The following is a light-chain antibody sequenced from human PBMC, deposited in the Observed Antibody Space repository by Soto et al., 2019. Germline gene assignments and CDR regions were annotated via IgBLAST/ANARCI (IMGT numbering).Light chain of an antibody. CDR1: ASDIGGYSF. CDR2: DVN. J-gene: IGLJ1*01. V-gene: IGLV2-8*01. Sequence: QSAMTQPPSAPGSPGQSVAISCTGTASDIGGYSFVSWYQQHPGKAPKLLIYDVNKRPSGVPDRFSGSKSGNTASLTVSGLHAEVEPEYYCTAHGGTNPYVFGTGTKLTVL. CDR3: TAHGGTNPYV.